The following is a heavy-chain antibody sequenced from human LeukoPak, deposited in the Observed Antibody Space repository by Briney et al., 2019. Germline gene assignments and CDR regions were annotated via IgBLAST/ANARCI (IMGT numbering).Heavy chain of an antibody. D-gene: IGHD4-17*01. Sequence: GASVKVSCKASGYTFTGYYMHWVRQAPGQGLEWMGWINPDSGGTHYAQRFQGRVTMTRDTSISTAYMELSRLRSDDTAVYYCARAPDSGDYTPAGADDYWGQGTLVTVSS. V-gene: IGHV1-2*02. J-gene: IGHJ4*02. CDR3: ARAPDSGDYTPAGADDY. CDR2: INPDSGGT. CDR1: GYTFTGYY.